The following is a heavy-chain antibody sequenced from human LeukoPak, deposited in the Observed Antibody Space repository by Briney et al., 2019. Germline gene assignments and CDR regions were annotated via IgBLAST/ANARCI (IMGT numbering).Heavy chain of an antibody. CDR2: IYTGGST. V-gene: IGHV4-61*02. CDR3: VGVYCSSTSCYLNP. D-gene: IGHD2-2*01. CDR1: GGSISSGSYY. Sequence: SETLSLTCTVSGGSISSGSYYWSWIRQPAGKGLEWIGRIYTGGSTNYNPSLKSRVTISVDTSKNQFSLKLSSVTAADTAVYYCVGVYCSSTSCYLNPWGQGTLVTVSS. J-gene: IGHJ5*02.